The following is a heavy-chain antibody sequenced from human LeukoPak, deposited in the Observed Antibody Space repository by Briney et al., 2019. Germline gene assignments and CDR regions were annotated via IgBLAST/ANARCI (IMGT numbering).Heavy chain of an antibody. CDR2: IYYSGST. J-gene: IGHJ4*02. CDR1: GGSISSYF. CDR3: AREDITGTASYFDY. D-gene: IGHD1-7*01. Sequence: ETSETLSLTCTVSGGSISSYFWSWLRQPPGKGLEWIGYIYYSGSTNYIPSLRSRLTISVDTSKNQFSLKLSSVTAADTAVYYCAREDITGTASYFDYWGQGTLVTVSS. V-gene: IGHV4-59*01.